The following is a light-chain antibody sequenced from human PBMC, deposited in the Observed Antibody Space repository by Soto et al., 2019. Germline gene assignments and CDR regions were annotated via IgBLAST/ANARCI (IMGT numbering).Light chain of an antibody. CDR2: EVS. CDR1: QSLIHSDGSTY. Sequence: DVVLTQSPLSLPVTLGQPASISCRSSQSLIHSDGSTYLSWFQQRPGQSPRRLIYEVSDRDSGVPDRFSASGSGTDFTLKISRVEAEDVGVYYCMQGTHWPWTFGQGTKVEIK. V-gene: IGKV2-30*02. J-gene: IGKJ1*01. CDR3: MQGTHWPWT.